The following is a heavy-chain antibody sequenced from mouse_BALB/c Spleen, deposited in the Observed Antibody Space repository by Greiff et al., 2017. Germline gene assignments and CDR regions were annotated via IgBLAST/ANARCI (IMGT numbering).Heavy chain of an antibody. J-gene: IGHJ1*01. CDR3: ARSDYDYWYFDV. D-gene: IGHD2-4*01. CDR1: GDSITSGY. Sequence: EVKLEESGPSLVKPSQTLSLTCSVTGDSITSGYWNWIRKFPGNKLEYMGYISYSGSTYYNPSLKSRISITRDTSKNQYYLQLNSVTTEDTATYYCARSDYDYWYFDVWGAGTTVTVSS. V-gene: IGHV3-8*02. CDR2: ISYSGST.